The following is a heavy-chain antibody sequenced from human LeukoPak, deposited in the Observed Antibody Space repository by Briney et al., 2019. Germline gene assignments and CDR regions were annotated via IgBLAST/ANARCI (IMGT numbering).Heavy chain of an antibody. V-gene: IGHV3-11*01. D-gene: IGHD5-24*01. Sequence: GGSLRLSCAASGFTFSDYYMNWIRQAPGKGLEWVSYISCSGSTIYYADPVKGRFTISRDNAKNSLYQQMSSLRPEDTAVYYCARERGRVEMATNPRSTYMDVWGKGTTVTVSS. J-gene: IGHJ6*03. CDR3: ARERGRVEMATNPRSTYMDV. CDR1: GFTFSDYY. CDR2: ISCSGSTI.